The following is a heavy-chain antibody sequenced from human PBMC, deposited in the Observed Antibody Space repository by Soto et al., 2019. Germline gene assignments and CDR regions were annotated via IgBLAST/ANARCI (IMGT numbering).Heavy chain of an antibody. Sequence: ASVKVSCKASGYTCTIYAMHCVVRSPLQRREWMGWINAGNGNTKYSQKFQGRVTITRDTSASTAYMELSSLRSEDTAVYYCARGEVLRFLEWLFRPYDYWGQGTLVT. V-gene: IGHV1-3*01. D-gene: IGHD3-3*01. J-gene: IGHJ4*02. CDR2: INAGNGNT. CDR3: ARGEVLRFLEWLFRPYDY. CDR1: GYTCTIYA.